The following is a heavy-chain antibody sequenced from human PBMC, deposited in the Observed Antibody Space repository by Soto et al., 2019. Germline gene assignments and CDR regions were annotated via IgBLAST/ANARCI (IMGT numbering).Heavy chain of an antibody. CDR3: ARGDCSSTSCFNSPYNWFDP. CDR1: GGSISSGDYS. Sequence: SETLSLTCTVSGGSISSGDYSWSWVRQPPGKGLEWIGYIYHSGSTYYNPSLKSRVTISVDRSKNQFSLKLSSVTAADTAVYYCARGDCSSTSCFNSPYNWFDPWGQGTLVTVSS. CDR2: IYHSGST. D-gene: IGHD2-2*01. J-gene: IGHJ5*02. V-gene: IGHV4-30-2*01.